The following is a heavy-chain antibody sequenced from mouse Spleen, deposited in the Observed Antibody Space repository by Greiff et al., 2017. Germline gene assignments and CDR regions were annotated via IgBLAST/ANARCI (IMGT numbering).Heavy chain of an antibody. Sequence: EVKVVESGGGLVKLGGSLKLSCAASGFTFSSYAMSWVRQTPEKRLEWVATISSGGGNTYYPDSVKGRFTISRDNAKNTLYLQMSSLKSEDTAMYYCARHGGYDFAMDYWGQGTSVTVSS. J-gene: IGHJ4*01. D-gene: IGHD2-14*01. CDR2: ISSGGGNT. CDR3: ARHGGYDFAMDY. V-gene: IGHV5-9*04. CDR1: GFTFSSYA.